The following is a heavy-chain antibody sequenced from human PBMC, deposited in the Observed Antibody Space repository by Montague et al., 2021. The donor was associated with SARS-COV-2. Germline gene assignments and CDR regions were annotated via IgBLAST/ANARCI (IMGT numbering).Heavy chain of an antibody. CDR1: GDSISRSQYY. Sequence: TLSLTCTVSGDSISRSQYYWTWIRQTPGKGLEWIGYIYYSGATYYNPSLKSRLTISVDTSKNEFSLKLTSVTAADTAVYYCARETLLGVLSFYFDPWGQGTLVTVSS. CDR3: ARETLLGVLSFYFDP. J-gene: IGHJ5*02. CDR2: IYYSGAT. D-gene: IGHD3-16*02. V-gene: IGHV4-30-4*08.